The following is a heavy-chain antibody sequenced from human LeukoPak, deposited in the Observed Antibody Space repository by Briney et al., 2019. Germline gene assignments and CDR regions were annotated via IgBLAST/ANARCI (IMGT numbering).Heavy chain of an antibody. J-gene: IGHJ4*02. D-gene: IGHD2-21*02. V-gene: IGHV3-21*04. Sequence: PGGSLRLSCAASGFTFSSYSMNWVRQAPGKGLEWVSSISSSSSYIYYADSVKGRFTISRDNAKNSLYLQMNSLRAEDTALYYCAREADYCGGDCYTPQDYRGQGTLVTVSS. CDR2: ISSSSSYI. CDR1: GFTFSSYS. CDR3: AREADYCGGDCYTPQDY.